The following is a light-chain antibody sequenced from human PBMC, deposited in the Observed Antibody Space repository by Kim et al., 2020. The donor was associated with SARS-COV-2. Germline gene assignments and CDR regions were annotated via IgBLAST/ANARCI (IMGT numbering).Light chain of an antibody. CDR2: NVS. V-gene: IGLV2-14*03. Sequence: QSAPTQPASVSGSPGQAITISCTGTSSDVGGYNYVSWYQHYPGKAPKLIIYNVSNRPSGISNRFSGSKSGNTAFLSISGLQAEDEADYYCSSYTSGSTWVFGGGTKLTVL. CDR1: SSDVGGYNY. CDR3: SSYTSGSTWV. J-gene: IGLJ3*02.